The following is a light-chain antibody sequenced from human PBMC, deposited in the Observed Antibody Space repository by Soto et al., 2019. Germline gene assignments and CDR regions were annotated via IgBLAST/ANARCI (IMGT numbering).Light chain of an antibody. J-gene: IGLJ3*02. CDR1: SGHTSYI. V-gene: IGLV4-60*02. Sequence: QLVLTQSSSASASLGSSVKLTCTLTSGHTSYIIAWHQQQPGKAPRYLMKLEGSGTYNKGSGVPDHFSGSSSGADRYLTISNLQFEDEADYYCETWDSYTRVFGGGTKLTVL. CDR3: ETWDSYTRV. CDR2: LEGSGTY.